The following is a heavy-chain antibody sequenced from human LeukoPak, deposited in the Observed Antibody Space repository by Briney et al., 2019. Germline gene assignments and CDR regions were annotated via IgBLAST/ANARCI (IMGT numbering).Heavy chain of an antibody. D-gene: IGHD2-15*01. Sequence: SETLSLTCTVSGGSISSSSYYWGWIRQPPGKGLEWIGTIYYSGSTYYNPSLKSRVTKSVDTSKNQFSLKLSSVTAADTAVYYCARVLGYCSGGSCHGRFDPWGQGTLVTVSS. V-gene: IGHV4-39*07. CDR2: IYYSGST. CDR3: ARVLGYCSGGSCHGRFDP. CDR1: GGSISSSSYY. J-gene: IGHJ5*02.